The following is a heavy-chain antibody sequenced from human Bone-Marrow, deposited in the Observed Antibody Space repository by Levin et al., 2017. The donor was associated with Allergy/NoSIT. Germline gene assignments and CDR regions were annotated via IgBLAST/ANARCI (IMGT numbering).Heavy chain of an antibody. D-gene: IGHD2-2*01. CDR3: AKDPGGYPLGFFDQ. CDR2: ISDDRGNE. Sequence: GGSLRLSCAASGLSFGKLAMHWVRQAPGKGLEWVAVISDDRGNEYYADSVKGRFTISRDNSRNTLFLQMNSLRIEDTAVYYCAKDPGGYPLGFFDQWGQGTLVTVSS. J-gene: IGHJ4*02. V-gene: IGHV3-30*18. CDR1: GLSFGKLA.